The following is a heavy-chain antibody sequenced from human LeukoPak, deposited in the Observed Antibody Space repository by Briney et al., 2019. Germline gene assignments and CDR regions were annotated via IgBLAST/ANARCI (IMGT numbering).Heavy chain of an antibody. V-gene: IGHV3-30*18. CDR2: ISYDGSNK. CDR3: AKDRASVDTACDY. Sequence: GRSLRLSCAASGFTFSSYGMHWVRQAPGKGLEWVAVISYDGSNKYYADSVKGRFTISRDNSKNTLYLQTNSLRAEDTAVYYCAKDRASVDTACDYWGQGTLVTVSS. CDR1: GFTFSSYG. J-gene: IGHJ4*02. D-gene: IGHD5-18*01.